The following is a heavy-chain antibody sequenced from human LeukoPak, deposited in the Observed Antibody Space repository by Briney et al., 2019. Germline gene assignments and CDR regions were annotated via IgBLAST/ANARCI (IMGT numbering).Heavy chain of an antibody. J-gene: IGHJ3*02. D-gene: IGHD2/OR15-2a*01. CDR3: ASASLNIYAFDI. CDR2: IYYSGST. V-gene: IGHV4-59*01. Sequence: SETLSLACTVSLGSISSYYWSWIRQPPGKGLEWIGYIYYSGSTKYKPSLKSRATISVHTSKNQFSLKLSSVTSADTAVYYCASASLNIYAFDIWGQGTMVTVSS. CDR1: LGSISSYY.